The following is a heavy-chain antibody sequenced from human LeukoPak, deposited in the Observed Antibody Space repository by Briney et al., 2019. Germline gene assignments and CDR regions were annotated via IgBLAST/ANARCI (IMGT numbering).Heavy chain of an antibody. CDR1: GFTFSSYA. Sequence: GGSLRLSCAASGFTFSSYAMHWVRQAPGKGLEWVAVISYDGSNKYYADSVKGRFSISRDNAKNSLYLQMNSLRAEDTAVYYCVRETYQLALAWFDPWGQGTLVTVSS. D-gene: IGHD6-19*01. CDR3: VRETYQLALAWFDP. J-gene: IGHJ5*02. V-gene: IGHV3-30*04. CDR2: ISYDGSNK.